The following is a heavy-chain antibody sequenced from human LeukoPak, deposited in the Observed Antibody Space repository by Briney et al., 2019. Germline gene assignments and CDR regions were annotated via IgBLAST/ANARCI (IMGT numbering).Heavy chain of an antibody. Sequence: GGSLRLSCAASGFTFRSYWMHWVRHAPGKGRVWVSRINRDGSSTSYADSVKGRFTISRDNAKNTLSLQMNSLRAEDTAVYYCAKYSSSWYGTGFDYWGQGTLVTVSS. V-gene: IGHV3-74*01. D-gene: IGHD6-13*01. J-gene: IGHJ4*02. CDR3: AKYSSSWYGTGFDY. CDR2: INRDGSST. CDR1: GFTFRSYW.